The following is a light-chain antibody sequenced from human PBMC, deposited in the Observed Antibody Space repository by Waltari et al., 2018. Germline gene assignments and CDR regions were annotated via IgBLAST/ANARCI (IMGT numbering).Light chain of an antibody. CDR3: MQATQLPLT. J-gene: IGKJ4*01. Sequence: IVMTQIPLSSPVTLGQPASIPCRSSQSLVHSDGNTYLRWLQQRPGQSPRLLIHKISNRLSGVPDRFIGSGAVTEFTLKISSVETEHVGVYFCMQATQLPLTFGGGTKVEIK. V-gene: IGKV2-24*01. CDR2: KIS. CDR1: QSLVHSDGNTY.